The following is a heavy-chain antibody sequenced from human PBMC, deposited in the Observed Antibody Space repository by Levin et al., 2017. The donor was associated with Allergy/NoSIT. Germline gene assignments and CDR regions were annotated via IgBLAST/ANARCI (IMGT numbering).Heavy chain of an antibody. CDR2: ISYDGSNK. CDR1: GFTFSSYA. CDR3: ASIASIPRNNWFDP. D-gene: IGHD2-21*01. V-gene: IGHV3-30-3*01. Sequence: LSLTCAASGFTFSSYAMHWVRQAPGKGLEWVAVISYDGSNKYYADSVKGRFTISRDNSKNTLYLQMNSLRAEDTAVYYCASIASIPRNNWFDPWGQGTLVTVSS. J-gene: IGHJ5*02.